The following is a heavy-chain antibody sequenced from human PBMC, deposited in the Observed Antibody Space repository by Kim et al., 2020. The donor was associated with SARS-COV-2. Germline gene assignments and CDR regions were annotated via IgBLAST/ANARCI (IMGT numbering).Heavy chain of an antibody. J-gene: IGHJ4*02. Sequence: RNKYTADTVNGRFTISRDNYKNTLDLQMNSLRAEDTAVYYCARAPKWLPYWGQGTLVTVSS. V-gene: IGHV3-30*01. D-gene: IGHD3-22*01. CDR2: RNK. CDR3: ARAPKWLPY.